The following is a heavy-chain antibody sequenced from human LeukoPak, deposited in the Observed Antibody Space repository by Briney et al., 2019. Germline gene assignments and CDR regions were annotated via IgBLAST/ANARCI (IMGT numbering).Heavy chain of an antibody. Sequence: SETLSLTCTVSGDSISITTYWWGWIRQSPGKGLEWIVSMSYVGITSYNPSLKSRATISVDTSKNQFSLMLSSVTAADTAVYYCTRLPLDYSLDHWGQGTPVSVSS. CDR2: MSYVGIT. CDR3: TRLPLDYSLDH. D-gene: IGHD4-11*01. CDR1: GDSISITTYW. J-gene: IGHJ4*02. V-gene: IGHV4-39*01.